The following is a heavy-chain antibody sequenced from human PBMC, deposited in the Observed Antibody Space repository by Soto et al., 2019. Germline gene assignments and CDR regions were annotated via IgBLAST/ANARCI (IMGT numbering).Heavy chain of an antibody. Sequence: GSLRLSCAASGFTFSSYAMSWVRQAPGKGLEWVSAISGSGGSTYYADSVKGRFTISRDNSKNTLYLQMNSLRAEDTAVYYRTRFLAGPISWFDPWGQGTLVTVSS. V-gene: IGHV3-23*01. D-gene: IGHD3-3*01. J-gene: IGHJ5*02. CDR3: TRFLAGPISWFDP. CDR1: GFTFSSYA. CDR2: ISGSGGST.